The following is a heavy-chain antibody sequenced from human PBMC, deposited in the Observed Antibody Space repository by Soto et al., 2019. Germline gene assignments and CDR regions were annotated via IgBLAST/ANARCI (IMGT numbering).Heavy chain of an antibody. CDR2: IYWDDDK. J-gene: IGHJ4*01. CDR1: GFSLSTSGVG. CDR3: AHRLGVGATPFAN. Sequence: QITLKESGPTMVKPTQTITLTCTFSGFSLSTSGVGVVWIRQPPGKALEWLALIYWDDDKRYSPSLKSRLTNPEDTSNNQLALTLSNLDPVATATASCAHRLGVGATPFANWGHGTLVTVSS. V-gene: IGHV2-5*02. D-gene: IGHD1-26*01.